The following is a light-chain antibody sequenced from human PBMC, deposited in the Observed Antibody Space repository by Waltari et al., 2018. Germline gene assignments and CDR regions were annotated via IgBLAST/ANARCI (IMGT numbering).Light chain of an antibody. CDR2: DVS. CDR1: SSDVGGYNF. CDR3: NSYTSSSTLV. V-gene: IGLV2-14*03. J-gene: IGLJ2*01. Sequence: QSALTQPASVSGSPGQSITISCTGTSSDVGGYNFVSWYQQHPGKAPKLMIYDVSNRTAGVSNRFSGSKSGNTASLTISGLQAEDEADYYCNSYTSSSTLVFGGGTKVTVL.